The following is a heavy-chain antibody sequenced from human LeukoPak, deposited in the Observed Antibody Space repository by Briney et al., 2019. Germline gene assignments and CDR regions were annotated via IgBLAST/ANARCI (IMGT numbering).Heavy chain of an antibody. J-gene: IGHJ5*02. D-gene: IGHD2-2*01. Sequence: PGGSLRLSCAASGFTFSSYWMSWVRQAPGKGLEWVANIKQDGSEKYYVDSVKGRFTISRDNAKNSLYLQMNSLRAEDTAVYYCARGNYCSSTSCYSGFDPWGQGTLVTVSS. CDR1: GFTFSSYW. V-gene: IGHV3-7*01. CDR2: IKQDGSEK. CDR3: ARGNYCSSTSCYSGFDP.